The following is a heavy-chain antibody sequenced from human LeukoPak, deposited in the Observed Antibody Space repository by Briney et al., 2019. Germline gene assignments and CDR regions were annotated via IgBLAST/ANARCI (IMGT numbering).Heavy chain of an antibody. D-gene: IGHD1-26*01. CDR1: GFTFSTYW. V-gene: IGHV3-7*01. CDR2: IKQQDGSEK. CDR3: ARIRGRGVSIDF. Sequence: GGSLRLSCVASGFTFSTYWMSWVRQAPGKGLEWVANIKQQDGSEKYYVDSVKGRFSIPRDNAKNSVYLQMNSLRAEDTAIYYCARIRGRGVSIDFWGQGTLVTVSS. J-gene: IGHJ4*02.